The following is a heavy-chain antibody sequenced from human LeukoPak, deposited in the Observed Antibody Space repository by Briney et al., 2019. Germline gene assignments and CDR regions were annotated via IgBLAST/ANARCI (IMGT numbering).Heavy chain of an antibody. Sequence: SVKVSCKASGGTFSSYAISWVRQAPGQGLEWMGGVIPIFGTANYAQKFQGRVTITADESTSTAYMELSSLRSEDTAVYYCARCGYYDSSGYYWYFDLWGRGTLVTVSS. CDR3: ARCGYYDSSGYYWYFDL. CDR1: GGTFSSYA. J-gene: IGHJ2*01. D-gene: IGHD3-22*01. V-gene: IGHV1-69*13. CDR2: VIPIFGTA.